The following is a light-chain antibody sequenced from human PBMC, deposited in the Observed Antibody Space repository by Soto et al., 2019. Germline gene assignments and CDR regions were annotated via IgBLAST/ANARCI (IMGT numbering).Light chain of an antibody. J-gene: IGKJ4*01. Sequence: DIQVTQSPSSVSASVGDRVTITCRTSQDVSSWLAWYQQKPGKAPELLIYSASTLQAGVPSRFSGSGSGTEFTLTISSLQPEDFATYYCQPANSFPLTFGGGTNVEIK. V-gene: IGKV1-12*01. CDR3: QPANSFPLT. CDR2: SAS. CDR1: QDVSSW.